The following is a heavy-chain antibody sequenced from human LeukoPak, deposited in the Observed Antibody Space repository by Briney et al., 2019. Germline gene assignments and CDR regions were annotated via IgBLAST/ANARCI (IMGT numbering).Heavy chain of an antibody. D-gene: IGHD4-11*01. V-gene: IGHV4-38-2*01. CDR2: IYHSGST. CDR3: ARLPYGNYGGV. CDR1: GYSISSGYY. Sequence: PSETLSLTCAVPGYSISSGYYWGWIRQPPGKGLEWIGSIYHSGSTYYNPSLKSRVTISVDTSKNQFSLKLSSVTAADTAVYYCARLPYGNYGGVWGQGTLVTVSS. J-gene: IGHJ4*02.